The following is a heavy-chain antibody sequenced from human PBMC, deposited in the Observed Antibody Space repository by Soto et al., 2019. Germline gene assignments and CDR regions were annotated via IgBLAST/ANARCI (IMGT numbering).Heavy chain of an antibody. J-gene: IGHJ6*01. CDR3: ARDGGSGGSCSHNKYYGDGV. V-gene: IGHV1-3*01. D-gene: IGHD2-15*01. Sequence: ASVKVSCKAAGYTFTSYAMHWVRQAPGQRLEWMGWINAGNGNTKYSQKFQGRVTITRDTSASTAYMELSSLRAEDTAVYYCARDGGSGGSCSHNKYYGDGVSGEGTTVTVSS. CDR2: INAGNGNT. CDR1: GYTFTSYA.